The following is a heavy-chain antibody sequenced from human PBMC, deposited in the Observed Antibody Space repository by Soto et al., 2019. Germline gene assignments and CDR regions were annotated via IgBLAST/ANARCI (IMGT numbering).Heavy chain of an antibody. CDR3: ARLSGYDPAGAADK. D-gene: IGHD5-12*01. V-gene: IGHV4-30-4*08. J-gene: IGHJ4*02. Sequence: QVRLHESGPGLVKPSQTLSLTCSVSGGSISGDYYWSWIRQPPGKGLEWIGYTYYSGGSYYNASLQRRVSISVDTSQNQFSLKLTSVTAADTAVYYCARLSGYDPAGAADKWGPGILVSVSS. CDR1: GGSISGDYY. CDR2: TYYSGGS.